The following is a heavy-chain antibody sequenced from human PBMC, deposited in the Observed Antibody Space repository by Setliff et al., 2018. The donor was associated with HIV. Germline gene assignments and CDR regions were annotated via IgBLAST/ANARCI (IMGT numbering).Heavy chain of an antibody. V-gene: IGHV4-39*07. CDR1: GGSISSSSYY. D-gene: IGHD1-26*01. Sequence: SETLSLTCTVSGGSISSSSYYWVWIRQPPGKGLDWIGSFYLTESTNYNPTLKSRVTISGDTSRNQFSLKLSSVTAADTAVYYCAREGTYSGTYWVRRVASFDIWGQGTMVTVSS. CDR2: FYLTEST. CDR3: AREGTYSGTYWVRRVASFDI. J-gene: IGHJ3*02.